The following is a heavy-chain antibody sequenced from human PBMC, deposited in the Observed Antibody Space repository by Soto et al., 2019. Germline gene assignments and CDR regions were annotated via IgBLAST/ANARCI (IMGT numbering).Heavy chain of an antibody. V-gene: IGHV1-69*05. CDR1: GGTFSSYA. J-gene: IGHJ4*02. CDR3: AFSYYDFWSGSGY. D-gene: IGHD3-3*01. Sequence: VASVKVSCKASGGTFSSYAISWVRQAPGQGLEWMGGIIPIFGTANYAQKFQERVTITRDMSTSTAYMELSSLRSEDTAVYYCAFSYYDFWSGSGYWGQGPLVTVSS. CDR2: IIPIFGTA.